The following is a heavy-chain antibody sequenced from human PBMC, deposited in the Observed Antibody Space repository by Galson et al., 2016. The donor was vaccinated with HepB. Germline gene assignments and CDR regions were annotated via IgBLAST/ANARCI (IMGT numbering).Heavy chain of an antibody. CDR3: ARDQPSRDPYYGMDV. Sequence: TLSLTCTASGVSISSGDYYWTWLRQYPGKGLEWIGYISYSGATYYIPSLRSRLTMSLDTSKNQFSLMMTSVTAADTAVYYCARDQPSRDPYYGMDVWGQGTTVTGSS. CDR2: ISYSGAT. V-gene: IGHV4-31*03. CDR1: GVSISSGDYY. J-gene: IGHJ6*02.